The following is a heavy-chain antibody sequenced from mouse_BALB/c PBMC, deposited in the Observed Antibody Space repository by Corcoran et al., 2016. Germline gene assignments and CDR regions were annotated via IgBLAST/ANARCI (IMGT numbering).Heavy chain of an antibody. CDR1: GYTFTSYV. D-gene: IGHD1-1*01. V-gene: IGHV1S136*01. J-gene: IGHJ1*01. CDR3: AREGDYYGSTDWYFDV. CDR2: INPYNDGT. Sequence: EVQLQQSGPELVKPGASVKMSCKASGYTFTSYVMHWVKQKPGQGLEWIGYINPYNDGTKYNEKFKGKATLTSDKSSSTAYMELSSLTSEDSAVYYCAREGDYYGSTDWYFDVWGAGTTVTVSS.